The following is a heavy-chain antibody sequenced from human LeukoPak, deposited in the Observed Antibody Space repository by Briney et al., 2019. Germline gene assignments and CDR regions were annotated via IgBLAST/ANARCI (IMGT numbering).Heavy chain of an antibody. Sequence: SETLSLTCTVSGGSISNYYWSWIWQPAGKGLEWIGRIYSTENTHYNPSLKSRVTMSVDTSKNQFSLKLSSVTAADTAVYYCARLDCYGDGCYNHWGRGTLVTVSP. CDR3: ARLDCYGDGCYNH. D-gene: IGHD2-8*02. CDR2: IYSTENT. V-gene: IGHV4-4*07. CDR1: GGSISNYY. J-gene: IGHJ4*02.